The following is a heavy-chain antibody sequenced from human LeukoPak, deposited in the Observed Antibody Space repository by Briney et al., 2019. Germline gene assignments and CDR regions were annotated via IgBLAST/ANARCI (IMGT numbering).Heavy chain of an antibody. CDR3: VTPSDPRGDAFDI. D-gene: IGHD3-10*01. CDR2: IYSGGSI. Sequence: GGSLRLSCAASGFTVSTNHMSWVRQTPGKGLEWVSTIYSGGSIYYADSVKGRFTISRDNSKNTLYLQMNSLRAEDTAVYYCVTPSDPRGDAFDIWGQGTMVTVSS. CDR1: GFTVSTNH. V-gene: IGHV3-53*05. J-gene: IGHJ3*02.